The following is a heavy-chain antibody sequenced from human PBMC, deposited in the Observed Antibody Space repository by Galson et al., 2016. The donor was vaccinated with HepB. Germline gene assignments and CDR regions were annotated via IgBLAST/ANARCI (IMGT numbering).Heavy chain of an antibody. D-gene: IGHD3-3*01. CDR3: AGGAVDFRNGYDNALDV. V-gene: IGHV4-61*10. J-gene: IGHJ3*01. CDR1: GGSISRGTYY. CDR2: SHNTGST. Sequence: SETLSLTCTVSGGSISRGTYYWNWIRQPAGEGLEWIGRSHNTGSTQYNPSLKSRVTISIDTPGRQFSLKLSSVTAADTAIFFCAGGAVDFRNGYDNALDVWGQGTMVTVSS.